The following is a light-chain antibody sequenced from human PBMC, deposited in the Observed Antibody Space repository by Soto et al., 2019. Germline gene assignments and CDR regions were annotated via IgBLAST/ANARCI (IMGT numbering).Light chain of an antibody. CDR1: SSDVGGYNY. V-gene: IGLV2-14*01. Sequence: QSVLTQPASVSGSPGQSITISCTGTSSDVGGYNYVSWYQHHPGKAPKLMIYEVSNRPSGVSNRFSGSKSGNTASLTISGIQAEDEADYYCSSYTGSSTPVFGGGTKLTVL. CDR2: EVS. J-gene: IGLJ3*02. CDR3: SSYTGSSTPV.